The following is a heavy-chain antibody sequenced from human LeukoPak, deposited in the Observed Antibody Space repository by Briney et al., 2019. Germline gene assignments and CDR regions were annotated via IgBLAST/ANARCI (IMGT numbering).Heavy chain of an antibody. CDR2: INHSGST. D-gene: IGHD1-26*01. V-gene: IGHV4-34*01. Sequence: SETLSLTCAVYGGSFSGYYWSWIRQPPGKGLEWIGEINHSGSTNYNPSLKSRVTISVDTSKNQFSLKLSSVTAADTAVYYCACPGTPPSYYAFDIWGQGTMVTVSS. CDR1: GGSFSGYY. J-gene: IGHJ3*02. CDR3: ACPGTPPSYYAFDI.